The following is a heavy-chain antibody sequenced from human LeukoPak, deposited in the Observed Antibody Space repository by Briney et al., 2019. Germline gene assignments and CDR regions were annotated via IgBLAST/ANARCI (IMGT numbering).Heavy chain of an antibody. CDR2: IKQDGSEK. D-gene: IGHD2-2*03. V-gene: IGHV3-7*03. Sequence: GGSLRLSCAASGFTFSSYGMHWVRQAPGKGLEWVANIKQDGSEKYYVDSVKGRFTISRDNAKNSLYLQMNSLRAEDTAMYYCARLGHCSSTSCKGGGFDYWGQGTLVTVSS. CDR3: ARLGHCSSTSCKGGGFDY. CDR1: GFTFSSYG. J-gene: IGHJ4*02.